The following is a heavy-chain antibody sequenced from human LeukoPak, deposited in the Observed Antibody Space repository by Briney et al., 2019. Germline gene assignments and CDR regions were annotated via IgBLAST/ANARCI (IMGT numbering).Heavy chain of an antibody. Sequence: GGSLRLSCAASGFTFSSYARSWVRQAPGKGLEWVSAISGSGGSTYYADSVKGRFIISRDRSKNTLYLQMNSLRAEDTAVYYCAKDLWCELPSPIDYWGQGTLVTVSS. V-gene: IGHV3-23*01. CDR1: GFTFSSYA. J-gene: IGHJ4*02. D-gene: IGHD1-26*01. CDR2: ISGSGGST. CDR3: AKDLWCELPSPIDY.